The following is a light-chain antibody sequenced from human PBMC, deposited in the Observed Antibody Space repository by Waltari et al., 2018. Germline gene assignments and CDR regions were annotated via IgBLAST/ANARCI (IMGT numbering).Light chain of an antibody. J-gene: IGLJ3*02. CDR1: PSHVWETV. CDR3: ATWDDSPTGRWV. Sequence: QSVLTQPPSASGTPGQRVPLSCPGSPSHVWETVVNWFPQVPGTSPKLVIYRNDQRPSGVPDRFTASKSGTSASLAISGLQSEDEGDYYCATWDDSPTGRWVFGGGTRVTVL. V-gene: IGLV1-44*01. CDR2: RND.